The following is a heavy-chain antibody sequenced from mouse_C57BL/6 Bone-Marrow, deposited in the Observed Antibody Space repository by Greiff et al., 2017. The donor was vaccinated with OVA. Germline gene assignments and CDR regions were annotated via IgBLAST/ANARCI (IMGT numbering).Heavy chain of an antibody. CDR2: IWSGGST. Sequence: QVQLQQSGPGLVQPSQSLSITCTVSGFSLTSYGVHWVRQSPGKGLEWLGVIWSGGSTDYNAAFISRLSISKDNSKSQVFFKMNSLLADDTAIYYCARNLDYYGSSYFDYWGQGTTLTVSS. CDR1: GFSLTSYG. D-gene: IGHD1-1*01. V-gene: IGHV2-2*01. J-gene: IGHJ2*01. CDR3: ARNLDYYGSSYFDY.